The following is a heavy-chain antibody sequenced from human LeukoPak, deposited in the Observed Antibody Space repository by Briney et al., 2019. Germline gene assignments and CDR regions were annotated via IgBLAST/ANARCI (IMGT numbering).Heavy chain of an antibody. V-gene: IGHV4-34*01. D-gene: IGHD6-19*01. CDR3: ARDSASSGWADDAFDI. Sequence: SETLSLTCAVYGGSFSGYYWSWIRQPPGKGLEWIGEINHSGSTKYNPSLKSRVTISVDTSKNQFSLKLSSVTAADTAVYYCARDSASSGWADDAFDIWGQGTMVTVSS. J-gene: IGHJ3*02. CDR1: GGSFSGYY. CDR2: INHSGST.